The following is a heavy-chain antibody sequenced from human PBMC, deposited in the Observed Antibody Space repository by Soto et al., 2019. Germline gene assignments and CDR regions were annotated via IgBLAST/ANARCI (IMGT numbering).Heavy chain of an antibody. Sequence: GGHLRRACTDSGVTFSSYAMSWVPQAPGKGLEWVSAISGSGGSTYYADSVKGRFTISRDNSKNTLYLQMNSLRAEDTPVYYCAKTPSPSDYEFWSGCYFHHWGQGTLVTVSS. J-gene: IGHJ1*01. CDR3: AKTPSPSDYEFWSGCYFHH. D-gene: IGHD3-3*01. V-gene: IGHV3-23*01. CDR1: GVTFSSYA. CDR2: ISGSGGST.